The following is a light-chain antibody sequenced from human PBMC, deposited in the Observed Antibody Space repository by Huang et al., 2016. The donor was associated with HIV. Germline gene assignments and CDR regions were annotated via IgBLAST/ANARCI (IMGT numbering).Light chain of an antibody. CDR1: QTVNSN. Sequence: EIVMTQSPATLSVSPGERATLSCRASQTVNSNLAWYQHKPGQAPRLLIYGASTRATGVPARFSGSGSGTKFPLTISSLQSEDFAVYYCQQYNNWLAFGQGTKVEIK. J-gene: IGKJ1*01. CDR3: QQYNNWLA. CDR2: GAS. V-gene: IGKV3-15*01.